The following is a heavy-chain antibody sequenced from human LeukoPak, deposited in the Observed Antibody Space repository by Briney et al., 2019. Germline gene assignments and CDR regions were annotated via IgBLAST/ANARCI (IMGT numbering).Heavy chain of an antibody. CDR1: GGSISSYY. V-gene: IGHV4-59*01. CDR3: ARTLLHDYGDYYFDY. D-gene: IGHD4-17*01. J-gene: IGHJ4*02. Sequence: SETLSLTCTVSGGSISSYYWSWIRQPPGKGLEWIGYIYYSGSTNYNPSLKSRVTISADTSKNQFSLKLSSVTAADTAVYYCARTLLHDYGDYYFDYWGQGTLVTVSS. CDR2: IYYSGST.